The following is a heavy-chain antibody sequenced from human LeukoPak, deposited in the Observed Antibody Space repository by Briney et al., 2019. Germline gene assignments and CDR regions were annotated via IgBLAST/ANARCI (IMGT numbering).Heavy chain of an antibody. Sequence: GGSLRLSCAASGFTFSTYVMSWVRQAPGKGLEWVSGISGSGDNTYYADSVKGRFTVSRDNSKNTLYLQMNSLRAEDTAIYYCAKGSGYDTDFDYWGQGTLVIVSS. J-gene: IGHJ4*02. CDR2: ISGSGDNT. CDR3: AKGSGYDTDFDY. D-gene: IGHD3-9*01. CDR1: GFTFSTYV. V-gene: IGHV3-23*01.